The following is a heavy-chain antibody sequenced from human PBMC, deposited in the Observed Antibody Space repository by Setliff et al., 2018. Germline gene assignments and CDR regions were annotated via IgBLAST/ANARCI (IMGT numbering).Heavy chain of an antibody. CDR2: IRFDVTYK. D-gene: IGHD2-21*01. V-gene: IGHV3-30*02. Sequence: PGESLKISFAASALTFSSYWMNWVRQAPGKGLEWVAFIRFDVTYKYFADSVKGRFTISRDNPKNTLFLQMDSLRDDDTAVYYCAKDSLEVVIALHGMDVWGQGTTVTVSS. CDR1: ALTFSSYW. J-gene: IGHJ6*01. CDR3: AKDSLEVVIALHGMDV.